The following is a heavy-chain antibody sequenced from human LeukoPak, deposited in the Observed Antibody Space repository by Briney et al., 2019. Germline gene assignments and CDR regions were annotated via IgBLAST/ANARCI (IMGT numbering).Heavy chain of an antibody. CDR2: ISWNSGSI. J-gene: IGHJ3*02. CDR1: GFTFDDYA. V-gene: IGHV3-9*01. CDR3: ARDFSPYCGGDCYLDAFDI. Sequence: GRSLRLSCAASGFTFDDYAMHWVRQAPGKGLEWVSGISWNSGSIGYADSVKGRFTISRDNAKNSLYLQMDSLRAEDTAVYFCARDFSPYCGGDCYLDAFDIWGQGTMVTVSS. D-gene: IGHD2-21*01.